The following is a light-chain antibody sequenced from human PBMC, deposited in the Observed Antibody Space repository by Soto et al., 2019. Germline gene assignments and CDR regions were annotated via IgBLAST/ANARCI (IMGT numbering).Light chain of an antibody. CDR2: EVY. CDR1: QSLLHITGETF. CDR3: MQSTQLPPT. J-gene: IGKJ5*01. V-gene: IGKV2D-29*02. Sequence: DVVMTQTPLSLSVAPGQPASISCKSSQSLLHITGETFLFLYLQKPGQSPQLLIYEVYTRVSGVPDGLSGSGSGTDFTLVLCRVGTDDVGIYYCMQSTQLPPTFGQGTPRGI.